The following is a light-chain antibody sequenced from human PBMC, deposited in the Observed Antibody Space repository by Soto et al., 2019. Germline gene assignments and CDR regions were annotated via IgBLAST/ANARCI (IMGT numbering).Light chain of an antibody. Sequence: EIVMTQSPATLSVSPGERATLSCRASQDIRTNLAWYQQKPGQAPRLLIYGASTRATKIPARFSGSGSGTAFALTISSLQSEDFALYHCQQYSDWPAWTFGQGTKVEI. V-gene: IGKV3-15*01. CDR3: QQYSDWPAWT. CDR2: GAS. J-gene: IGKJ1*01. CDR1: QDIRTN.